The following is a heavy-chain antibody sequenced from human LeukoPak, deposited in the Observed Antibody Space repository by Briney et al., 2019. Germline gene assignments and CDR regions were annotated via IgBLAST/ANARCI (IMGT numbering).Heavy chain of an antibody. V-gene: IGHV3-21*01. CDR2: ISYTGTYI. J-gene: IGHJ4*02. CDR3: ARAGDYYDSSGSIDY. D-gene: IGHD3-22*01. CDR1: AFSLSAYN. Sequence: GGSLRLSCAASAFSLSAYNMNWVRQAPGKGLEWVSSISYTGTYIYYADSVKGRFTISRDNSKNSPYLQMNSLRAEDTAVYYCARAGDYYDSSGSIDYWGQGTLVTVSS.